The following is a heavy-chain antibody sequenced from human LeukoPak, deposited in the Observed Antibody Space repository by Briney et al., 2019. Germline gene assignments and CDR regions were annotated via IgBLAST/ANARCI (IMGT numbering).Heavy chain of an antibody. CDR1: GFTFSNYG. CDR2: IRYDGSNK. J-gene: IGHJ4*02. D-gene: IGHD3-22*01. Sequence: PGGSLRLSCAASGFTFSNYGMHWVRQAPGKGLEWVAFIRYDGSNKYYADSVKGRFTISRDNSKNTLYLQMNSLRAEDTAVYYCARDQGYYDSSGYYPPDYWGQGTLVTVSS. CDR3: ARDQGYYDSSGYYPPDY. V-gene: IGHV3-30*02.